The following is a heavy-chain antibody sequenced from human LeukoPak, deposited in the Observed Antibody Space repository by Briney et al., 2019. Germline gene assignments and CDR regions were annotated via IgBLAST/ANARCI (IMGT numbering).Heavy chain of an antibody. CDR2: IYYSGST. J-gene: IGHJ3*02. Sequence: SETLSLTCTVSGGSISSYYWSWIRQPPGKGLDWIGYIYYSGSTNYNPSLKSRVTISVDTSKNQFSLKLSSVTAADTAVYYCTRRDTIFRKDAFDIWGQGTMVTVSS. V-gene: IGHV4-59*08. CDR3: TRRDTIFRKDAFDI. CDR1: GGSISSYY. D-gene: IGHD3-9*01.